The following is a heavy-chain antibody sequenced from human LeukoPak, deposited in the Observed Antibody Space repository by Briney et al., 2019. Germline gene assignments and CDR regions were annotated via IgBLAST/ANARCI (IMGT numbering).Heavy chain of an antibody. D-gene: IGHD6-13*01. CDR3: ARSPIAAADWFDP. J-gene: IGHJ5*02. CDR2: INAGNGNT. CDR1: GYTFTSYA. V-gene: IGHV1-3*01. Sequence: ASVKVSCTASGYTFTSYAMHWVRQAPGQRLEWMGWINAGNGNTKYSQKFQGRVTITRDTSASTAYMELSSLRSEDTAVYYCARSPIAAADWFDPWGQGTLVTVSS.